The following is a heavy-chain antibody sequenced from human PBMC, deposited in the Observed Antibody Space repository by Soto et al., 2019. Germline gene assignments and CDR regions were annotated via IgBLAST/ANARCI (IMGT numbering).Heavy chain of an antibody. J-gene: IGHJ2*01. CDR2: IIPIFGTA. CDR3: ARGNPSWLQLWFFDL. CDR1: GGTFSSYT. Sequence: QVQLVQSGAEVKKPGSSVTVSCKASGGTFSSYTISWVRQAPGQGLEWMGGIIPIFGTANYAQKLQGRVTITADDSTITAFMHSSSLRSEDSVVSYCARGNPSWLQLWFFDLWGRGTLVTVSS. V-gene: IGHV1-69*12. D-gene: IGHD5-12*01.